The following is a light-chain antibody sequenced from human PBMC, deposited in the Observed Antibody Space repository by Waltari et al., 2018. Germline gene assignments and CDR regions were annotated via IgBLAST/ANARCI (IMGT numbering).Light chain of an antibody. J-gene: IGKJ1*01. CDR1: QSVSRT. V-gene: IGKV3-20*01. Sequence: EIVLTQSPGTLSLSPGERATLSCRASQSVSRTLAWYQQKPGQAPRLLIYDASIRATGIPDRFSGSGSGTDFSLTINRLEPEDFAVYYCQKYGTRPATFGQGTKVEIK. CDR3: QKYGTRPAT. CDR2: DAS.